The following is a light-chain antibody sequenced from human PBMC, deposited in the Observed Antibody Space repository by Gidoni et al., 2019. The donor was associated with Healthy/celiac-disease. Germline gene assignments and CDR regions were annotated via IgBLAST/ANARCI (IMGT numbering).Light chain of an antibody. CDR3: QQFNNYPFT. CDR2: AAS. J-gene: IGKJ3*01. V-gene: IGKV1D-13*01. CDR1: QGISSA. Sequence: AIQLTQSPSSLSASVGDRVTITCRASQGISSALAWYRQKPGKAPKLLIYAASSLESGVPSRFSGSGSGTDFTLTISSLQPADFATYYCQQFNNYPFTFGPGTKVDIK.